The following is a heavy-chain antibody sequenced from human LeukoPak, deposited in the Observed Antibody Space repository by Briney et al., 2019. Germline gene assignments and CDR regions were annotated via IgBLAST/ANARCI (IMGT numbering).Heavy chain of an antibody. V-gene: IGHV3-11*04. D-gene: IGHD6-13*01. CDR3: ARGAAAGIVGWLDP. CDR1: GFTFSDYY. Sequence: GGSLRLSCAASGFTFSDYYMSWIRRAPGKGLEWISYISNNGRTIYYADSVKGRFTISRGNAKNSLYLQMNSLRVEDTAVYYCARGAAAGIVGWLDPWGQGTLVTVSS. CDR2: ISNNGRTI. J-gene: IGHJ5*02.